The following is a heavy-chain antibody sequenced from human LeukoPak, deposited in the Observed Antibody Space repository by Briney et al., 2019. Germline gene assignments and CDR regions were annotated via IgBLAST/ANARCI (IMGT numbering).Heavy chain of an antibody. CDR3: ANDPRGPHS. D-gene: IGHD1-26*01. CDR1: GFIFGINE. V-gene: IGHV3-23*01. CDR2: ISAGGYDT. J-gene: IGHJ4*02. Sequence: GGSLRLSCAASGFIFGINEMTWVRQAPGKGLEWVSGISAGGYDTYYADSVKGRFTISRDNSKSTLFLLMNSLRAEDTALYYCANDPRGPHSWGQGTLVTVSS.